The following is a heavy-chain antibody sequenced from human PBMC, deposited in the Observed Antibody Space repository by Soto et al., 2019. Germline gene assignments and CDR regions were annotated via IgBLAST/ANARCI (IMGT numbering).Heavy chain of an antibody. CDR2: MDHSGTF. D-gene: IGHD3-10*01. J-gene: IGHJ5*02. V-gene: IGHV4-30-2*01. CDR3: ARAQFYSGSGNYNNLMFDA. Sequence: SETLSLTCAVSGGSIGGVGYSWSGIRQPPGGGLEWIGYMDHSGTFLKSPSLKTRLTMSLDMSKNQFSLTLNSMTAADTAVYYCARAQFYSGSGNYNNLMFDAWGQGIQVTVSS. CDR1: GGSIGGVGYS.